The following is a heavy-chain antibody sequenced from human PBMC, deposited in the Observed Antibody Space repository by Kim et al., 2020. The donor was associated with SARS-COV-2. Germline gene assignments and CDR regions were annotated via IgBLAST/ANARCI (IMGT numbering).Heavy chain of an antibody. CDR2: INHSGST. CDR1: GGSFSGYY. J-gene: IGHJ4*02. Sequence: SETLSLTCAVYGGSFSGYYWSWIRQPPGKGLEWIGEINHSGSTNYNPSLKSRVTISVDTSKNQFSLKLSSVTAADTAVYYCARGRRDIVVVPAALLEVAFDYWGQGTLVTVSS. D-gene: IGHD2-2*01. CDR3: ARGRRDIVVVPAALLEVAFDY. V-gene: IGHV4-34*01.